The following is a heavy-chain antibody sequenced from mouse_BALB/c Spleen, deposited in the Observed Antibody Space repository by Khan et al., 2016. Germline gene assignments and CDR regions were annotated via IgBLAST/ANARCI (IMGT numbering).Heavy chain of an antibody. Sequence: EVQLVESGGGLVKPGGSLKLSCAASGFTFSDYYMYWVRQTPEKRLEWVVTISDGGSYTYYPDSVKGRFTISRDNAKNNLYWQMSGLKKEDTAMFYCARSTVMPAWFADWGQGTLVTVAA. CDR1: GFTFSDYY. D-gene: IGHD2-4*01. J-gene: IGHJ3*01. CDR3: ARSTVMPAWFAD. V-gene: IGHV5-4*02. CDR2: ISDGGSYT.